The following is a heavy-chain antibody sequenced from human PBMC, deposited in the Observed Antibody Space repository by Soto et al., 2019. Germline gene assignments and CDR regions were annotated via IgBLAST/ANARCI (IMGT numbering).Heavy chain of an antibody. Sequence: EVQLLESGGGLVQPGGSLRLSCAASGFTFSSYAMSWVGQAPGKGLEWVSAISGSGGSTYYADSVKGRFTISRDNSKNTLYLQMNSLRAEDTAVYYCAKRGAGTGYYYYGMDVWGQGTTVTVSS. CDR3: AKRGAGTGYYYYGMDV. J-gene: IGHJ6*02. D-gene: IGHD6-19*01. CDR1: GFTFSSYA. V-gene: IGHV3-23*01. CDR2: ISGSGGST.